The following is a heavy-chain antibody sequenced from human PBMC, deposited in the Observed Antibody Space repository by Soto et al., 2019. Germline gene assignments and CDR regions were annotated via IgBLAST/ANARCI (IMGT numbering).Heavy chain of an antibody. J-gene: IGHJ6*03. CDR1: GGSFSGYY. D-gene: IGHD2-2*01. CDR2: IYNSGST. V-gene: IGHV4-34*01. Sequence: SETLSLTCAVYGGSFSGYYWSWIRQPPGKGLEWIGNIYNSGSTYSNPSLKSRVTISVDTSKNQFSLKLSSVTAADTAVYYCARNYQLLKHSYYYYYLDVWGKGTTVTVSS. CDR3: ARNYQLLKHSYYYYYLDV.